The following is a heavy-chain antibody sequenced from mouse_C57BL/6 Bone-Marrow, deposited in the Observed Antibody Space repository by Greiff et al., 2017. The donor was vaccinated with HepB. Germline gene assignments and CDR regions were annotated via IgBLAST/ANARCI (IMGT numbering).Heavy chain of an antibody. CDR3: ARERGITTVVARDYFDY. Sequence: QVQLKESGAELVRPGTSVKVSCKASGYAFTNYLIEWVKQRPGQGLEWIGVINPGSGGTNYNEKFKGKATLTADKSSSTAYMQLSSLTSEDSAVYFCARERGITTVVARDYFDYWGQGTTLTVSS. CDR2: INPGSGGT. D-gene: IGHD1-1*01. CDR1: GYAFTNYL. V-gene: IGHV1-54*01. J-gene: IGHJ2*01.